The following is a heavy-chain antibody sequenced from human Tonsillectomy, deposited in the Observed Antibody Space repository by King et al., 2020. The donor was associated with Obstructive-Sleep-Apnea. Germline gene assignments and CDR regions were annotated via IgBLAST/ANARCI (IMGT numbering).Heavy chain of an antibody. J-gene: IGHJ3*02. CDR1: CGSISSYS. V-gene: IGHV4-59*01. CDR3: ARVWSTVVTNDAFDI. Sequence: HVQLQEAGPGLGKPSETLSPTCTVSCGSISSYSWTWIRQPPGEGLEWVGYIYNTGSTNYNPSLKSRVTISIDTSKNQFSLKLSSVTAADTAVYYCARVWSTVVTNDAFDIWGQGTMVTVSS. D-gene: IGHD4-23*01. CDR2: IYNTGST.